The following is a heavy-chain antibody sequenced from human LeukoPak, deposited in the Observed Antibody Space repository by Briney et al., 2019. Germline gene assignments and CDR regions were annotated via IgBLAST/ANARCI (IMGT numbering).Heavy chain of an antibody. V-gene: IGHV4-59*01. Sequence: SETLSLTCTVSGGSISSYYWSWIRQPPGKGLEWIGYIYYSGSTNYNPSLKSRVTISVDTSKNQFSLKLSSVTVADTAVYYCARDHRGIDPWGQGTLVTVSS. CDR1: GGSISSYY. CDR3: ARDHRGIDP. J-gene: IGHJ5*02. CDR2: IYYSGST.